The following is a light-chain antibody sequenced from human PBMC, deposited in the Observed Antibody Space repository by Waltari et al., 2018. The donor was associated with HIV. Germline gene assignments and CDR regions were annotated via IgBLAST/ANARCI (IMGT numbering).Light chain of an antibody. Sequence: QSVLTQPPSASGTPGQRVTISCSGSPSNIGSNYVHWYQHLPGTAPKLLIYGLNERPSGVSDRFSGSKSGTSASLAISGLRSEDEGDYSCAAWDDSLGGPVFGGGTQLTVL. CDR3: AAWDDSLGGPV. CDR1: PSNIGSNY. V-gene: IGLV1-47*01. J-gene: IGLJ7*01. CDR2: GLN.